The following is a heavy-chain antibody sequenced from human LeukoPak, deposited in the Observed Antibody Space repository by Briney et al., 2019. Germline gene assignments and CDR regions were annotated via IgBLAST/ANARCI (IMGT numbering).Heavy chain of an antibody. CDR1: GFTFSSYA. V-gene: IGHV3-23*01. J-gene: IGHJ4*02. Sequence: GGSLRLSCAASGFTFSSYAMSWVRQAPGKGLEWVSAISGSGGSTFYADSVKGRFTISRDNSKNTLYLQMNSLRAEDTAVYYCAKFRGYSYGPIGYWGQGTLVTVSS. CDR2: ISGSGGST. D-gene: IGHD5-18*01. CDR3: AKFRGYSYGPIGY.